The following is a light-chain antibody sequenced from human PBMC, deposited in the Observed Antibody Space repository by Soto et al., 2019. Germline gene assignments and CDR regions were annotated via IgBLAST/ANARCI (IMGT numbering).Light chain of an antibody. CDR2: EVS. V-gene: IGLV2-14*01. J-gene: IGLJ1*01. CDR1: SSDVGGYKY. Sequence: QSVLTQPASVSGSPGQSITISCTGTSSDVGGYKYVSWYQQHPGKAPKLMIYEVSNRPSGVSNRFSGSKSGSTASLTISGLQAEDEADYYCSLYTSSSTPLFGTGTKLTVL. CDR3: SLYTSSSTPL.